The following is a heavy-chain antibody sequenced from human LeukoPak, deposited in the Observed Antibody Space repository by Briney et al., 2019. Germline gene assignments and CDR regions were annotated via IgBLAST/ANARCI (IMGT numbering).Heavy chain of an antibody. J-gene: IGHJ4*02. D-gene: IGHD2-2*01. V-gene: IGHV3-21*01. Sequence: PGGSLRLSCAASGFTFSSYSMNWLRQAPGKGLEWVSSISSSSSYIYYADSVKGRFTISRDNAKNSLYLQMNSLRAEDTAVYYCARGGCSSTSCYYYFDYWGQGTLVTVSS. CDR3: ARGGCSSTSCYYYFDY. CDR1: GFTFSSYS. CDR2: ISSSSSYI.